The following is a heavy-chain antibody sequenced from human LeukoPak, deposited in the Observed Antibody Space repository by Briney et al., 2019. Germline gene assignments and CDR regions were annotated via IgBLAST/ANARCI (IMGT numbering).Heavy chain of an antibody. Sequence: SETLSLTCTVSGGSISSSSYYWGWIRQPPGKGLEWIGSIYYSGSTYYNPSLKSRVTISVDTSKNQFSLKLSSVTAADTAVYYCARDQVQLWFGPYYYYYMDVWGKGTTVTVSS. CDR1: GGSISSSSYY. J-gene: IGHJ6*03. V-gene: IGHV4-39*07. CDR3: ARDQVQLWFGPYYYYYMDV. CDR2: IYYSGST. D-gene: IGHD5-18*01.